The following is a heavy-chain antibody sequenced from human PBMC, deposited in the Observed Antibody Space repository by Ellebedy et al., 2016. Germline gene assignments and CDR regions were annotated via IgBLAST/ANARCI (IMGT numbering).Heavy chain of an antibody. D-gene: IGHD1-26*01. CDR2: ISWDSGTV. Sequence: SLKISCVASGFKFDDYAIHWVRQAPGKGLEWVSGISWDSGTVAYADSVKGRFTISRDNAKNSLSLQMNSLRTEDTALYYCAKDTGYTGSYSFFDKWGQGTLVTVSS. V-gene: IGHV3-9*01. CDR3: AKDTGYTGSYSFFDK. CDR1: GFKFDDYA. J-gene: IGHJ4*02.